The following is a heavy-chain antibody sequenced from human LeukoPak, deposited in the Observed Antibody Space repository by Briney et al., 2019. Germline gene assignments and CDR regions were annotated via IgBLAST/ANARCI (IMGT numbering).Heavy chain of an antibody. CDR2: IYYSGST. J-gene: IGHJ3*02. D-gene: IGHD5-24*01. CDR3: ARARDGYSTDAFDI. Sequence: SETLSLTCTVSGGSISSYYWSWIRQPPGKGLEWIGYIYYSGSTNHNPSLKSRVTISVDTSKNQFSLKLSSVTAADTAVYYCARARDGYSTDAFDIWGQGTMVTVSS. CDR1: GGSISSYY. V-gene: IGHV4-59*01.